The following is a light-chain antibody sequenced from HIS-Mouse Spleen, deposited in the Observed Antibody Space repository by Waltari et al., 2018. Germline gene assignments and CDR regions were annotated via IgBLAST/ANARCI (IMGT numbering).Light chain of an antibody. CDR1: ALPKKY. CDR3: YSTDSSGNHRV. J-gene: IGLJ2*01. V-gene: IGLV3-10*01. CDR2: EDS. Sequence: SYELTQPPSVSVSPGQTARITCSGDALPKKYAYWYQRKSGPAPVLVIYEDSKRPSGIPERCSGSSSGTMATLTISGAQVEDEADYYCYSTDSSGNHRVFGGGTKLTVL.